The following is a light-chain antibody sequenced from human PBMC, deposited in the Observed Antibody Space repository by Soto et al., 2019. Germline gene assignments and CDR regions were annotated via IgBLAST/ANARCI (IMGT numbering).Light chain of an antibody. V-gene: IGLV2-14*01. CDR2: DVS. CDR3: SSYTSSSPYV. Sequence: QSVLTQPDSVSGSPGQSITISCPGTSRDVGGYNYVSWYQQHPGKAPKLMIYDVSNRPSGVSNRFSGSKSGNTASLTISGLQAEDETDYYCSSYTSSSPYVFGTGTKVTVL. CDR1: SRDVGGYNY. J-gene: IGLJ1*01.